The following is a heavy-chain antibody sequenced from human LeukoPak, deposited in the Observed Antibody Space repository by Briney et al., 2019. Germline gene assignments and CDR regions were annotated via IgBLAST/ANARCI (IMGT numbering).Heavy chain of an antibody. CDR3: ARLPGIAAAGAT. D-gene: IGHD6-13*01. CDR1: GYTFTGYY. Sequence: GASVKVSCKASGYTFTGYYMHWVRQAPGQGLEWMGGIIPIFGTANYAQKFQGRVTITADESTSTAYMELSSLRSEDTAVYYCARLPGIAAAGATWGQGTLVTVSS. V-gene: IGHV1-69*13. CDR2: IIPIFGTA. J-gene: IGHJ5*02.